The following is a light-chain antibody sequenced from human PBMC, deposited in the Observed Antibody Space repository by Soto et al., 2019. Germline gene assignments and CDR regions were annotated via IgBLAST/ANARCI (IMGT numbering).Light chain of an antibody. CDR3: QQYNSYSQT. J-gene: IGKJ1*01. CDR2: KAS. Sequence: DIRMTQSPSTLSASVGDRGTITSRASQTISSWVAWYQQNTGKAPKLLIDKASSLESGVPSRFSGIGSGTEFTLSISSLQPDDFATYYCQQYNSYSQTFGQGTKVDIK. CDR1: QTISSW. V-gene: IGKV1-5*03.